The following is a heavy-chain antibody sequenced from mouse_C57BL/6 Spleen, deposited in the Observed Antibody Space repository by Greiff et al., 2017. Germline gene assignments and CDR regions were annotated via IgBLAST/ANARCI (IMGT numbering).Heavy chain of an antibody. D-gene: IGHD1-1*01. CDR2: ISSGGSYT. V-gene: IGHV5-6*02. Sequence: DVKLVESGGDLVKPGGSLKLSCAASGFTFSSYGMSWVRQTPDKRLEWVATISSGGSYTYYPDSVKGRFTISRDNAKNTLYLQMSSLKSEDTAMYYCASDYYGSSYGADWGQGTLVTVSA. CDR1: GFTFSSYG. J-gene: IGHJ3*01. CDR3: ASDYYGSSYGAD.